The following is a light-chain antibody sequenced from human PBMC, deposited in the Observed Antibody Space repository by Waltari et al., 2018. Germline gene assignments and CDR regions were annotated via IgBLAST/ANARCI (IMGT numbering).Light chain of an antibody. V-gene: IGKV4-1*01. Sequence: DIVMTQSPDSLAVSLGERATINCKASQSVSYSPNNRNYLAWYQQKPGPPPKLLIYWASTREAGVPDRFSGSGSGTDFTLTIGSLQAADVAVYYCQQYYSSPPTFGQGTKLEIK. J-gene: IGKJ2*01. CDR1: QSVSYSPNNRNY. CDR2: WAS. CDR3: QQYYSSPPT.